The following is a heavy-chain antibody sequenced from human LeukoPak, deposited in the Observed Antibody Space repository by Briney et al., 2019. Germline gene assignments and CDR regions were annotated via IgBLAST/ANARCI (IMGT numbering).Heavy chain of an antibody. CDR3: ARAGVDTSGYYYQGFDY. CDR2: IKHDGTEK. V-gene: IGHV3-7*01. J-gene: IGHJ4*02. D-gene: IGHD3-3*01. Sequence: GGSLRLSCGASGFTFTTYWMSWVRQAPGKGLEWVANIKHDGTEKYYVDSVKGRFTISRDYAKNSLYLQMNSLRAEDTAVYYCARAGVDTSGYYYQGFDYWGQGTLVTVSS. CDR1: GFTFTTYW.